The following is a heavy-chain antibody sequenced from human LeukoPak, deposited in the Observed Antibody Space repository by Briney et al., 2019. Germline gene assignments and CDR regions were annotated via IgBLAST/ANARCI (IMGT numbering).Heavy chain of an antibody. D-gene: IGHD6-19*01. Sequence: AGGSLRLSCAASGFTFSSYSMNWVRQAPGKGLEWVSFISSSSSYIYYADSVKGRFTISRDNAKNSLYLQMNSLRAEDTAVYYCARDGQWLYDAFDIWGQGTMVTVSS. CDR3: ARDGQWLYDAFDI. CDR1: GFTFSSYS. CDR2: ISSSSSYI. V-gene: IGHV3-21*01. J-gene: IGHJ3*02.